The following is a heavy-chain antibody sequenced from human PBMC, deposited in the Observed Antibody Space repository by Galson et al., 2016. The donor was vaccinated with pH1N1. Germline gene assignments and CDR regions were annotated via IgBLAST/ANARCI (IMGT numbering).Heavy chain of an antibody. D-gene: IGHD6-13*01. CDR2: ISNSDTT. J-gene: IGHJ6*03. CDR1: GFSFSNYS. CDR3: ARAGIVAPGKATPYYYYYYYMDV. V-gene: IGHV3-48*01. Sequence: SLRLSCAASGFSFSNYSMNWVRQAPGKGLEWISYISNSDTTYNARSVKGRFSISIDNAKRSVYMQMDNLRVEDTDVYYCARAGIVAPGKATPYYYYYYYMDVWGKGTTVTVSS.